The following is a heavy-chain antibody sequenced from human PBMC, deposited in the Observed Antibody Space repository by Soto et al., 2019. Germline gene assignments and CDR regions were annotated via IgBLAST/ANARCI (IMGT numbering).Heavy chain of an antibody. D-gene: IGHD3-10*01. Sequence: PGESLKISCKGSGDSFTSYWISWVRQMPGKGLEWMGRIDPSDSYTNYSPSFQGHVTISADKSISTAYLQWSSLKASDTAMYYCARTYGSGSYYPYYYYYYGMDVWGKGPTVTVSP. J-gene: IGHJ6*04. CDR2: IDPSDSYT. CDR1: GDSFTSYW. CDR3: ARTYGSGSYYPYYYYYYGMDV. V-gene: IGHV5-10-1*01.